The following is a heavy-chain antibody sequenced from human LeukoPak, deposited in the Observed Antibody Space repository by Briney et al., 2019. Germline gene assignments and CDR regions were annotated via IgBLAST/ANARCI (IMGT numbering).Heavy chain of an antibody. Sequence: KPSETLPLTCAVYGGSFSGYYWSWIRQPPGKGLEWIGEINHSGSTNYNPSLKSRVTISVDTSKNQFSLKLSSVTAADTAVYYCARGEQQLADWGQGTLVTVSS. CDR3: ARGEQQLAD. V-gene: IGHV4-34*01. J-gene: IGHJ4*02. D-gene: IGHD6-13*01. CDR1: GGSFSGYY. CDR2: INHSGST.